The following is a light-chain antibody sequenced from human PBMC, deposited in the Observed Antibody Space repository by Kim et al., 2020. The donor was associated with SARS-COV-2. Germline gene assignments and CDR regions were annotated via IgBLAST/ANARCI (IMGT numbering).Light chain of an antibody. CDR3: QAWDSSTGV. CDR2: QDS. CDR1: KLGDKY. J-gene: IGLJ1*01. V-gene: IGLV3-1*01. Sequence: SYELTQPPSVSVSPGQTASITCSGHKLGDKYACWYQQKPGQSPVLVIYQDSKRPSGIPERFSGSNSGNTATLTISGTRAMDEADYYCQAWDSSTGVFGTGTKVTVL.